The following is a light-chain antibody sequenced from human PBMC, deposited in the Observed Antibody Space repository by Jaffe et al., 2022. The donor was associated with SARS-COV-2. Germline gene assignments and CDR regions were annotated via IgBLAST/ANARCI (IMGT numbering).Light chain of an antibody. Sequence: EIVLTQSPATLSLSPGERATLSCRASQSVSKYLVWYQQKPGQAPRLLIYDASNRATGIPARFSGSGYGTDFTLTISSLEPEDFAVYYCQQRLNWPPITFGQGTRLEIK. CDR1: QSVSKY. CDR3: QQRLNWPPIT. J-gene: IGKJ5*01. V-gene: IGKV3-11*01. CDR2: DAS.